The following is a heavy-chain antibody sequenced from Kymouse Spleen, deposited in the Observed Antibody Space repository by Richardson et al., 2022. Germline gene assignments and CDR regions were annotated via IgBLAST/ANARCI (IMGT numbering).Heavy chain of an antibody. CDR2: ISWNSGSI. Sequence: EVQLVESGGGLVQPGRSLRLSCAASGFTFDDYAMHWVRQAPGKGLEWVSGISWNSGSIGYADSVKGRFTISRDNAKNSLYLQMNSLRAEDTALYYCAKDTMVRGVIALYFDYWGQGTLVTVSS. D-gene: IGHD3-10*01. V-gene: IGHV3-9*01. J-gene: IGHJ4*02. CDR3: AKDTMVRGVIALYFDY. CDR1: GFTFDDYA.